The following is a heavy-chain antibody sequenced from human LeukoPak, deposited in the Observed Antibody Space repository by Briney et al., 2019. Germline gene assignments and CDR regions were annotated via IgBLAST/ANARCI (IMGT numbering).Heavy chain of an antibody. CDR2: INHSGST. D-gene: IGHD3-22*01. V-gene: IGHV4-34*01. J-gene: IGHJ4*02. Sequence: SETLSLTCAVYGGSFSGYYWSWIRQPPGKGLEWTGEINHSGSTNYNPSLKSRVTISVDTSKNQFSLKLSSVTAADTAVYYCARGTYYYDSSGYYPFDDWGQGTLVTVSS. CDR1: GGSFSGYY. CDR3: ARGTYYYDSSGYYPFDD.